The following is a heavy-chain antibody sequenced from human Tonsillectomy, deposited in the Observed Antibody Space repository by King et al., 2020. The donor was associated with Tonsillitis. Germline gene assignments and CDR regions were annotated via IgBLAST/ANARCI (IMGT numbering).Heavy chain of an antibody. D-gene: IGHD3-22*01. Sequence: VQLVESGGGLVQPGGSLRLSCAASGFTFSSYAMSWVRQAPGKGLEWVSAISGSGGSTYYADSVKGRFTSSRDNSKNTLYLQMNSLRAEDTAVYYCAKWPHYYDSSGYYYFDYWGQGTLVTVSS. CDR2: ISGSGGST. CDR1: GFTFSSYA. V-gene: IGHV3-23*04. CDR3: AKWPHYYDSSGYYYFDY. J-gene: IGHJ4*02.